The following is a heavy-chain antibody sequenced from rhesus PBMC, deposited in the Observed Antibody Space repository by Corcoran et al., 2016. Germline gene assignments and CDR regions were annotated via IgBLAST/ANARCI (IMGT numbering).Heavy chain of an antibody. J-gene: IGHJ4*01. CDR2: IYGSGGGT. Sequence: QVQLQESGPGLVKPSETLSLTCAVSGGSISDGYYWSWIRQPPGKGLEWIGYIYGSGGGTNYNPSLKNRVTISIDTSKNQFSLKLSSVTAADTAVYYCARVGEYSNYFDYWGQGVLVTVSS. CDR1: GGSISDGYY. CDR3: ARVGEYSNYFDY. D-gene: IGHD4-23*01. V-gene: IGHV4-106*01.